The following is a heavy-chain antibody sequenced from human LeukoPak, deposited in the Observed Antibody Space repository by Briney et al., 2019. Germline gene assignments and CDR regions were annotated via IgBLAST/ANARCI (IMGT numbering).Heavy chain of an antibody. V-gene: IGHV4-34*01. J-gene: IGHJ4*02. CDR3: ARGLIDVVVISHYDY. CDR1: GGSFSGYY. Sequence: SETLSLTCAVYGGSFSGYYWSWIRQPPGKGLEWIGEINHSGSTNYNPSLKSRVTISVDTSKNQFSLKLSSVTAADTAVYYCARGLIDVVVISHYDYWGQGTLVTVSS. CDR2: INHSGST. D-gene: IGHD3-22*01.